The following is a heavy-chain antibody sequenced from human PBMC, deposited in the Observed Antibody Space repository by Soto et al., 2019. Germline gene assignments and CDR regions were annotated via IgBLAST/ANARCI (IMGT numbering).Heavy chain of an antibody. CDR2: INWEDDK. CDR3: VRGEVPPTMVMYFDY. D-gene: IGHD3-10*01. V-gene: IGHV2-70*20. J-gene: IGHJ4*02. CDR1: GFSLTTLGMS. Sequence: GSGPTLVNPTQTLTLTCSFSGFSLTTLGMSVSWVRQPPGKALEWLALINWEDDKYYSPSLETRLTISKDTSANRVLLTMTNLDPVDTATYYCVRGEVPPTMVMYFDYWGQGTLVTVSS.